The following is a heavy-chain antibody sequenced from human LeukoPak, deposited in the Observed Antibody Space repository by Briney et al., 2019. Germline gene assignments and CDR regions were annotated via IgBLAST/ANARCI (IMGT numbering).Heavy chain of an antibody. Sequence: PGGSLRLSCAASGFTFSTYAMHWVRQAPGKGLEWVAVISYDGSNKYYADSVKGRFTVSRDNSKNTLYLQMNSLRAEDTAMYYCARGLGYCTSTTCLLPFDYWGQGTLVTVSS. D-gene: IGHD2-2*01. CDR3: ARGLGYCTSTTCLLPFDY. CDR1: GFTFSTYA. CDR2: ISYDGSNK. J-gene: IGHJ4*02. V-gene: IGHV3-30*14.